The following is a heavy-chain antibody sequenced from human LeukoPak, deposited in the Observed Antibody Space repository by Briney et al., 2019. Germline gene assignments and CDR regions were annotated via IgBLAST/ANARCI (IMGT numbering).Heavy chain of an antibody. J-gene: IGHJ4*02. Sequence: PGGSLRLSCAASGFTFSNYWMHWVRQAPGKGLVWVSCIDSDGITRYADSVKGRFTISRDDAENTLYLQMNRLRAEDTAVYYCARGGHASVDYWGQGTLVTVSS. V-gene: IGHV3-74*01. CDR2: IDSDGIT. D-gene: IGHD3-10*01. CDR3: ARGGHASVDY. CDR1: GFTFSNYW.